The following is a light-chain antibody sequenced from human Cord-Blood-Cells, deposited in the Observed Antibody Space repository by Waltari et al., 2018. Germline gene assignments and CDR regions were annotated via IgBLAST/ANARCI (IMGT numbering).Light chain of an antibody. V-gene: IGKV3-20*01. CDR1: QSVSSSY. CDR3: QQYGSSPFT. CDR2: GAS. Sequence: VVLTQPPGTLSLSPGERATLSGRASQSVSSSYLAWYQQKPGQAPRLLTYGASSRATGIPDRFIGSGSGTDFTLTSSRLEPEDFAVYYCQQYGSSPFTFGPGTKVDIK. J-gene: IGKJ3*01.